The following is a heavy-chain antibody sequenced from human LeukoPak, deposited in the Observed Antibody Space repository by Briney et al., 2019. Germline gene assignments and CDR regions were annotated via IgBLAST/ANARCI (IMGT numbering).Heavy chain of an antibody. D-gene: IGHD1-26*01. V-gene: IGHV1-18*04. CDR2: ISAYNGNT. CDR3: ARDNEVGAIFLGSGSGNWFDP. CDR1: GYTFTSYY. J-gene: IGHJ5*02. Sequence: GASVKVSCKASGYTFTSYYMHWVRQAPGQGLEWMGWISAYNGNTNYAQKLQGRVTMTTDTSTSTAYMELRSLRSDDTAVYYCARDNEVGAIFLGSGSGNWFDPWGQGTLVTVSS.